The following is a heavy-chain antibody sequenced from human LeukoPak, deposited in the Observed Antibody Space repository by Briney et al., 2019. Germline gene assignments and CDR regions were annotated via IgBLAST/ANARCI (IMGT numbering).Heavy chain of an antibody. V-gene: IGHV3-74*01. D-gene: IGHD6-6*01. J-gene: IGHJ4*02. CDR2: INIDGSVT. CDR1: GFSLSGYW. CDR3: ARVPVDGYSRSFDY. Sequence: GGSLRLSCAASGFSLSGYWMHWVRQAPGKGLEWVSRINIDGSVTTYADSVKGRFTISRDNAKKTAYLHMNSLRSEDTAVYYCARVPVDGYSRSFDYWGQGSLVTVPS.